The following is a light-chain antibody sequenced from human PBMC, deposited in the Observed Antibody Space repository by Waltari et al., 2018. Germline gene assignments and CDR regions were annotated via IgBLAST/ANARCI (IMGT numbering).Light chain of an antibody. CDR2: GTS. CDR3: QQYDGEVLT. J-gene: IGKJ4*01. Sequence: EIVLTQSPGTLSLSPGERATLSCRASQSVTRISLTWYQEKHGQARRHRIYGTSSRATGIPDRFSGSGSGTDVTLTLSRLGPEDFAVYYCQQYDGEVLTFGGGTKVEI. CDR1: QSVTRIS. V-gene: IGKV3-20*01.